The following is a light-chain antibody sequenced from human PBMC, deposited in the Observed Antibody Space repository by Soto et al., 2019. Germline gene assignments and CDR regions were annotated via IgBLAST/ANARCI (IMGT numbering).Light chain of an antibody. CDR1: QSVSSY. V-gene: IGKV3-11*01. CDR2: DSS. Sequence: EIVLTQFPATLSLSPGDGATLSCRASQSVSSYLAWYQQKRGQAPRLLIYDSSNRATGIPARFSGSGSGTDFSLIIISLEHEDFAVYYFQQRSVWPLTFGGGTEVEIK. J-gene: IGKJ4*01. CDR3: QQRSVWPLT.